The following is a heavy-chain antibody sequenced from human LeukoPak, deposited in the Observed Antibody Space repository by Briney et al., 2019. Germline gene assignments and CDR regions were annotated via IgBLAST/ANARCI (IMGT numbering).Heavy chain of an antibody. CDR2: IYYSGST. CDR3: ARLDRIAVAGTRGGQPNWFDP. D-gene: IGHD6-19*01. CDR1: GGSISSGGYS. V-gene: IGHV4-30-2*03. Sequence: SQTLSLTCAVSGGSISSGGYSWSWIRQPPGKGLEWIGYIYYSGSTYYNPSLKSRVTISVDTSKNQFSLKLSSVTAADTAVYYCARLDRIAVAGTRGGQPNWFDPWGQGTLVTVSS. J-gene: IGHJ5*02.